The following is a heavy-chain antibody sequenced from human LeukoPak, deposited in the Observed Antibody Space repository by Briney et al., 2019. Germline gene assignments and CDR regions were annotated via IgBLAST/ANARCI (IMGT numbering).Heavy chain of an antibody. J-gene: IGHJ4*02. Sequence: PGGSLRLSCAASGFTFSSYTMNWVRQAPGKGLEWVSYISGSSHYTNTADSVKGRFTISRDNAKNSLFLQMNSLRTEDTAVYYCARVTLYGESALDYWGQGALVTVSS. CDR3: ARVTLYGESALDY. V-gene: IGHV3-21*05. CDR2: ISGSSHYT. D-gene: IGHD4-17*01. CDR1: GFTFSSYT.